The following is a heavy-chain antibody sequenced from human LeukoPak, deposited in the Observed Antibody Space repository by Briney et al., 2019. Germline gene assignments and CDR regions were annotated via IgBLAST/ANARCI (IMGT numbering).Heavy chain of an antibody. J-gene: IGHJ4*02. D-gene: IGHD2-2*01. CDR3: ARATRWFDY. CDR1: GFTFSGFG. Sequence: GGSLRLSCAASGFTFSGFGMNWVRQAPGKGLEWVSSISSGTGYIYYADSVKGRFTISRDNAKTSLYLQMNSLRAEDTATYYCARATRWFDYWGQGTLVTVSA. CDR2: ISSGTGYI. V-gene: IGHV3-21*01.